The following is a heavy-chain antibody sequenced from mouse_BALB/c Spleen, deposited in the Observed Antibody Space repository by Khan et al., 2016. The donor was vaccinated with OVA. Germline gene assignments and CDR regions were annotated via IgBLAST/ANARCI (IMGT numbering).Heavy chain of an antibody. CDR1: GFTFSSYT. CDR3: AYRLAGSFAY. D-gene: IGHD2-14*01. J-gene: IGHJ3*01. CDR2: ISSGGDYT. V-gene: IGHV5-6*01. Sequence: EVQLVESGGDLAKPGGSLKLSCAASGFTFSSYTMSWVRQTPDKRLEWVASISSGGDYTYYPDSVKGRFTFSRDNANNTPYLQMSNLKSEDTAMYYGAYRLAGSFAYWGQGTLVTVSA.